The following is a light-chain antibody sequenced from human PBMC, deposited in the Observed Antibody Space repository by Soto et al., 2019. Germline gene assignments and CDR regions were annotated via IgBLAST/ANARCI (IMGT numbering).Light chain of an antibody. J-gene: IGLJ2*01. V-gene: IGLV1-47*01. Sequence: QSALTQPPSASGTPGQRVTISCSGSSSNIGSDYVYWYQQLPGAAPKLLIYKNNQRPSGVPDRLSGSKSDTSASLAISGLRSEDEADYYCAAWYDSLEFGGGTQLTVL. CDR1: SSNIGSDY. CDR3: AAWYDSLE. CDR2: KNN.